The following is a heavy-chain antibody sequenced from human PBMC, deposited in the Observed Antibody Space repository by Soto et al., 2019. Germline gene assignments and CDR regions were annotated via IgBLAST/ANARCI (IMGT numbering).Heavy chain of an antibody. Sequence: SETLSLTCTVSGGSISSYYWSWIRQPPGKGLEWIGYIYYSGSTNYNPSLKSRVTISVDTSKNQFSLKLSSVTAADTAVYYCARDSEDLTSNFDYWGQGTLVTVSS. J-gene: IGHJ4*02. CDR1: GGSISSYY. V-gene: IGHV4-59*01. CDR2: IYYSGST. CDR3: ARDSEDLTSNFDY.